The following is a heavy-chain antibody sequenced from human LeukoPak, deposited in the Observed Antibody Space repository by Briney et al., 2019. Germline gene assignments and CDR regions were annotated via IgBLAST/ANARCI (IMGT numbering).Heavy chain of an antibody. CDR3: ARAGSSNWNDVPAFDY. J-gene: IGHJ4*02. Sequence: SETLSLTCTVSGGSISSSGYYWGWIRQPPGTGLEWIGYIYYSGSTNYNPSLKSRVTISVDTSKNQFSLKLSSVTAADTAVYYCARAGSSNWNDVPAFDYWGQGTLVTVSS. V-gene: IGHV4-61*08. CDR2: IYYSGST. D-gene: IGHD1-1*01. CDR1: GGSISSSGYY.